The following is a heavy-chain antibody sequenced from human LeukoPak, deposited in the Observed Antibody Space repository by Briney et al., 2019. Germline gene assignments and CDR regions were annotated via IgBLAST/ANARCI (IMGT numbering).Heavy chain of an antibody. J-gene: IGHJ4*02. CDR3: ARTTRWLAFDY. CDR2: FYNSGST. D-gene: IGHD5-24*01. V-gene: IGHV4-59*01. CDR1: GGSINSYY. Sequence: SETLSLTCTVSGGSINSYYWSWIRQPPGKGLEWIGCFYNSGSTNYNPSLKSRVIISVDTSKNQFSLKLNSVTAADTAVYYCARTTRWLAFDYWGQGTLVTVSS.